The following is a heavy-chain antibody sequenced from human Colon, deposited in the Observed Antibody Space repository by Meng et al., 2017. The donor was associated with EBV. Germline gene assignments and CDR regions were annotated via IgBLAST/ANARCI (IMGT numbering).Heavy chain of an antibody. CDR3: ASPLGILGIVDL. V-gene: IGHV4-39*01. CDR2: IYYSGRT. J-gene: IGHJ2*01. D-gene: IGHD7-27*01. CDR1: GGPTSSGCYY. Sequence: GTPALRFSHSCTHSGGPTSSGCYYWCWIRQPPGKGLGWIGGIYYSGRTYYKPSLKSRVTISVDTSKNQFSLKVGSVTAADTAVYYCASPLGILGIVDLWGRGTLVTVSS.